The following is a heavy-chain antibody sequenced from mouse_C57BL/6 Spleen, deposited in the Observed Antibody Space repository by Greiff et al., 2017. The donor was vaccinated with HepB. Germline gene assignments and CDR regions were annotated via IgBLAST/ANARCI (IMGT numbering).Heavy chain of an antibody. J-gene: IGHJ1*03. Sequence: VKVVESGAELVRPGASVTLSCKASGYTFTDYEMHWVKQTPVHGLEWIGAIDPETGGTAYNQKFKGKAILTADKSSSTAYMELRSLTSEDSAVYYCTRTVVKHFDVWGTGTTVTVSS. CDR1: GYTFTDYE. V-gene: IGHV1-15*01. D-gene: IGHD1-1*01. CDR2: IDPETGGT. CDR3: TRTVVKHFDV.